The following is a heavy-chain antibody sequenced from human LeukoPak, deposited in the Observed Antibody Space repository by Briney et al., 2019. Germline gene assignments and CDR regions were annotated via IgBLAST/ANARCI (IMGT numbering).Heavy chain of an antibody. V-gene: IGHV3-23*01. Sequence: PGGSLRLSCAASGFTFSSYAMSWVRQAPGKGLEWVSAISGSGGSTYYADSVKGRFTISRDNSKNTLYLQMNSLRAEDTAVYYCAKAIFGVVIRASMDAWGQGTTVTVSS. CDR3: AKAIFGVVIRASMDA. J-gene: IGHJ6*02. CDR1: GFTFSSYA. CDR2: ISGSGGST. D-gene: IGHD3-3*01.